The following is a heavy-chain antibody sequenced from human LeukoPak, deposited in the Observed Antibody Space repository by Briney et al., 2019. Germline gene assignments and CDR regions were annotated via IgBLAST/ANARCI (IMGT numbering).Heavy chain of an antibody. V-gene: IGHV3-74*01. Sequence: QSGGSLRLSCAASGFTFSSYWIHWVRQAPGKGLVWVSRINSDGSTTSYADSVKGRFTISRDNAKSTLYLQMNSLRAEDTAVYYCARVYDSYGYGPDYWGQGTLVTVSS. J-gene: IGHJ4*02. D-gene: IGHD5-18*01. CDR2: INSDGSTT. CDR1: GFTFSSYW. CDR3: ARVYDSYGYGPDY.